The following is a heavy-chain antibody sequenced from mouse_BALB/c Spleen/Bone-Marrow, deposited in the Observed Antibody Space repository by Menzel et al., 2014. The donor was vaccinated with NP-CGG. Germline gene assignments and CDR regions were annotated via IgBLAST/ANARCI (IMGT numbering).Heavy chain of an antibody. CDR2: IWGDGST. CDR1: GFSLTSYG. Sequence: VKLVESGPGLVAPSQSLSITCTVSGFSLTSYGVSWVRQSPGKGLEWLGVIWGDGSTNSHSALISRLSISKDNSKSQLFLKLNSLQTDDTATYYCAKGEYAKRYYAMDYWGQGTSVTVSS. J-gene: IGHJ4*01. D-gene: IGHD2-10*02. V-gene: IGHV2-3*01. CDR3: AKGEYAKRYYAMDY.